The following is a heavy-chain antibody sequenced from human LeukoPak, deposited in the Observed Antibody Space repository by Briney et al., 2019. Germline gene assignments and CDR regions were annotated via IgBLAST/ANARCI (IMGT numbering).Heavy chain of an antibody. CDR2: ISGSSNFI. CDR3: ARVGGELLPLDY. D-gene: IGHD1-26*01. Sequence: GGSLRLSCAASGFTISGYNMHWVRQAPGKGLEWVSSISGSSNFIYYTDSVKGRFTISRDNAKNSLYLQMNSLRADDTAVYYCARVGGELLPLDYWGQGTLVTVSS. J-gene: IGHJ4*02. CDR1: GFTISGYN. V-gene: IGHV3-21*01.